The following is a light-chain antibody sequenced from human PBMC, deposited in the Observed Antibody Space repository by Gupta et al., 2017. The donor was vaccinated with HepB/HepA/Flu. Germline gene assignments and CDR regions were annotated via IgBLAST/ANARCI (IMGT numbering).Light chain of an antibody. J-gene: IGKJ1*01. Sequence: DILMTQSPFSLSASGGDTITITCRASQSIDTYLNWYQQKPGKAPKLLISAAIDLQSGVPSRLSGSGSGTDFTLTISGRQPEDFATYYGQQTYDTPPTFGKGTQVEIK. CDR1: QSIDTY. CDR2: AAI. V-gene: IGKV1-39*01. CDR3: QQTYDTPPT.